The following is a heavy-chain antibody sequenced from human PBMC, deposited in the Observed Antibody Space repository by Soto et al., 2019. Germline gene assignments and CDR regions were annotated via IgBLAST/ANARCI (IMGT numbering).Heavy chain of an antibody. V-gene: IGHV3-23*01. CDR1: GFTFSSYS. Sequence: GGSLRLSCAASGFTFSSYSMSWVRQAPGKGLEWVSGFRTGGDDDTTYYADSVKGRFTISRDNSKNTLFLQMNSLRAEDTAIYCGAKEANSSPGSQYFDYWGQGTLVTVSS. CDR3: AKEANSSPGSQYFDY. J-gene: IGHJ4*02. D-gene: IGHD3-10*01. CDR2: FRTGGDDDTT.